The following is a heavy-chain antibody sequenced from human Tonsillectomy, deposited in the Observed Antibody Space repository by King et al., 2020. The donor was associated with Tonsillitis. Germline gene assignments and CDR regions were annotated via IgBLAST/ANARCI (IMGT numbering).Heavy chain of an antibody. D-gene: IGHD2-21*01. CDR2: INASGGST. Sequence: VQLVESGAEVKKPGASVKVSCTASGYAFTSYYMHWVRQAPGQGLEWMGIINASGGSTRYAQKFQGRVTMTSDTSTTTVYMELSSLRSEDTALYYCARELPYGVVPTAYGMDVWGQGTTVTVSS. V-gene: IGHV1-46*01. CDR3: ARELPYGVVPTAYGMDV. J-gene: IGHJ6*02. CDR1: GYAFTSYY.